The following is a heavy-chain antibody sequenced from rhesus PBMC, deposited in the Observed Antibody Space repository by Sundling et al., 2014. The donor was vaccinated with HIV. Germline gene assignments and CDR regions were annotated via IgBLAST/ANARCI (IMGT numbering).Heavy chain of an antibody. D-gene: IGHD4-17*01. CDR1: GGSISDSYR. J-gene: IGHJ4*01. Sequence: QVQLQESGPAVVKPSETLSLTCAVSGGSISDSYRWSWIRQPPGKGLEWIGSIYGSSTSTNYNPSLKSRVSISKDTSKNQFSLKLTSVTAADTAVYYCARDSHGTYWGQGVLVTVSS. CDR3: ARDSHGTY. V-gene: IGHV4S10*01. CDR2: IYGSSTST.